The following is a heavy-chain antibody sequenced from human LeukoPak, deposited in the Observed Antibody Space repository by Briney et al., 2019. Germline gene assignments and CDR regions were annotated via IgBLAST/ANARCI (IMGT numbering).Heavy chain of an antibody. V-gene: IGHV4-30-4*01. D-gene: IGHD3-10*01. CDR1: GGSISSGDYY. J-gene: IGHJ4*02. CDR3: AGSSGSYYRWDY. Sequence: SETLSLTCTVSGGSISSGDYYWSWIRQPPGKGLEWIGYIYYSGSTYYNPSLKSRVTISVDTSKNQFSLKLSSVTAADTAVYYCAGSSGSYYRWDYWGQGTLVTVSS. CDR2: IYYSGST.